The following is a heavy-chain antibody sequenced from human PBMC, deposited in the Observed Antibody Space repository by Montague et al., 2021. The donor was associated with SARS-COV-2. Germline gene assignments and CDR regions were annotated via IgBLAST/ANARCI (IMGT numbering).Heavy chain of an antibody. J-gene: IGHJ6*02. CDR1: GGSVSSGDYS. CDR2: IYQSGSA. V-gene: IGHV4-30-2*06. Sequence: TLSLTRVVSGGSVSSGDYSRSWIRQSPGKGLEWIGYIYQSGSAYYNPSLKSRVTISIDTSNNQFSLNLRSVTAADTGLYYRATGTRMYGMDFWGQGTTVTVSS. CDR3: ATGTRMYGMDF. D-gene: IGHD3-10*01.